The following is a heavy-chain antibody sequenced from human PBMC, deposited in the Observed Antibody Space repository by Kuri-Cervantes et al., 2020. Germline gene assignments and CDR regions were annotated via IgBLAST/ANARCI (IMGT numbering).Heavy chain of an antibody. V-gene: IGHV3-30*14. CDR2: IWYDGSNK. CDR3: ARAKLYDAFDV. Sequence: GESLKISCAASGLTFSSYAMHWVRQAPGKGLEWVAVIWYDGSNKYYADSVKGRFTISRDNSKNTLYLQMNSLRAEDTAVYYCARAKLYDAFDVWGQGTMVTVSS. D-gene: IGHD5/OR15-5a*01. J-gene: IGHJ3*01. CDR1: GLTFSSYA.